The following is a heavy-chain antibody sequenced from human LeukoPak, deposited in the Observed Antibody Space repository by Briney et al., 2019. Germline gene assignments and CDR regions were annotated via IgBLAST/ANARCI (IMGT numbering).Heavy chain of an antibody. V-gene: IGHV3-48*02. CDR2: ISSSSTI. CDR1: GFSFSTYS. CDR3: ARNVAFDY. D-gene: IGHD1-1*01. Sequence: GGSLRLSCAASGFSFSTYSMNWVRQAPGKGLEWISYISSSSTIYYADSVKGRFTISRDNAKNSLYLQMNSLRDEDTAVYYCARNVAFDYWGQGTLVTVSS. J-gene: IGHJ4*02.